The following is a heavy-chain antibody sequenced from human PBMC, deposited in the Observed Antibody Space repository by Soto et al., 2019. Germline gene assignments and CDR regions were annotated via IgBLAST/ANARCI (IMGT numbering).Heavy chain of an antibody. CDR1: GFTFTSSA. V-gene: IGHV1-58*01. J-gene: IGHJ4*02. D-gene: IGHD3-22*01. CDR3: AVYYYDSSGYYRSLDY. CDR2: IVVGSGNT. Sequence: SVKVSCKASGFTFTSSAVQWVRQARGQRLEWIGWIVVGSGNTNYAQKFQERVTITRDMSTSTAYMELSSLRSEDTAVYYCAVYYYDSSGYYRSLDYWSQGTLVTVSS.